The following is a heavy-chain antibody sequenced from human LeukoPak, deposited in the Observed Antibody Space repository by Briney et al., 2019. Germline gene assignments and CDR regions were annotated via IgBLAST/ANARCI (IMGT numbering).Heavy chain of an antibody. CDR3: AREGSSSFDY. CDR1: GGSISSSSYY. CDR2: IYYSGST. J-gene: IGHJ4*02. V-gene: IGHV4-39*02. Sequence: PSETLSLTCTVSGGSISSSSYYWGWIRQPPGKGLEWIRSIYYSGSTYYNPSLKSRVTISVDTSKNQFSLKLSSVTAADTAVYYCAREGSSSFDYWGQGTLVTVSS. D-gene: IGHD6-6*01.